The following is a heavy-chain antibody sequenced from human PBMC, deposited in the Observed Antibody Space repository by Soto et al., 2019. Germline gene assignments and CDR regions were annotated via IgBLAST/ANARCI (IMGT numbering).Heavy chain of an antibody. J-gene: IGHJ3*02. Sequence: QVQLVQSGAEVKKPGASVKVSCKASGYTFTGYYMHWVRQAPGQGLEWMGWINPNSGGTNYAQKFQGWVTMTRDTSISTADMERSRRRADDTAVYYCARDLGTKDAFDIWGQGTMVTVSS. CDR3: ARDLGTKDAFDI. D-gene: IGHD1-1*01. CDR2: INPNSGGT. V-gene: IGHV1-2*04. CDR1: GYTFTGYY.